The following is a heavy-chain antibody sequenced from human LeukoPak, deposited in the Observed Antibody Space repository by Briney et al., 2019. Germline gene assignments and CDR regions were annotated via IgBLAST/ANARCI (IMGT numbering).Heavy chain of an antibody. V-gene: IGHV1-69*05. J-gene: IGHJ5*02. CDR3: AREYFAPHINCFDP. Sequence: ASVKVSCKASGGTFSGFDISWVRQAPGQGREWMGRIIPIFGTANYSQKFQGRVTITTAESTNTADMELSSLRSEDTAVYYCAREYFAPHINCFDPWGKGTRVTVSS. D-gene: IGHD3-9*01. CDR1: GGTFSGFD. CDR2: IIPIFGTA.